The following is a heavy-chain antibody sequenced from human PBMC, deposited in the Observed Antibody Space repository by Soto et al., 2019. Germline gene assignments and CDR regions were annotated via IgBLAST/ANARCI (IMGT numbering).Heavy chain of an antibody. CDR1: GFPFSSYG. CDR3: AKGGRQWLVTSDFNY. CDR2: VSHDGRNT. D-gene: IGHD6-19*01. J-gene: IGHJ4*02. Sequence: GGSLRLSCAASGFPFSSYGMHWVRQAPGKGLEWVAVVSHDGRNTHYADSVKGRFTISRDSSKNTVSLEMTSLRAEDTAVYYCAKGGRQWLVTSDFNYSGQGALVTVS. V-gene: IGHV3-30*18.